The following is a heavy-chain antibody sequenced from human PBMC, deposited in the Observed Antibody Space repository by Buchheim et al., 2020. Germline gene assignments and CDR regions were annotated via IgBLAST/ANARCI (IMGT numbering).Heavy chain of an antibody. CDR1: GFTFSNAW. D-gene: IGHD2-2*01. Sequence: VQLVESGGGLVKPGGSLRLSCAASGFTFSNAWMSWVRQAPGKGLEWVAVISYDGSNKYYADSVKGRFTISRDNSKNTLYPQMNSLRAEDTAVYYCARDRVVVVPAARYYYYYGMDVWGQGTT. J-gene: IGHJ6*02. CDR3: ARDRVVVVPAARYYYYYGMDV. V-gene: IGHV3-30-3*01. CDR2: ISYDGSNK.